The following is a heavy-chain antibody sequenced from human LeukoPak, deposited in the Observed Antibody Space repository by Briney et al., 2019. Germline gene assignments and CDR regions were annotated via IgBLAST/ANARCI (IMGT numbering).Heavy chain of an antibody. CDR2: IYYSGST. Sequence: PSETLSLTCTVSGGSISSYYWSWIRQPPGKGLEWIGYIYYSGSTNYNPSLKSRVTISVATSKNQFSLKLSSVTAADTAVYYCAREGVGSVDYWGQGTLVTVSS. CDR1: GGSISSYY. J-gene: IGHJ4*02. CDR3: AREGVGSVDY. V-gene: IGHV4-59*01. D-gene: IGHD3-10*01.